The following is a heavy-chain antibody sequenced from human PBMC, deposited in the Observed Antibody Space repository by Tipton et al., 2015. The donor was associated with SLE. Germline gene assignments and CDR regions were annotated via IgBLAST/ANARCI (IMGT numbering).Heavy chain of an antibody. J-gene: IGHJ4*02. CDR2: MHHNGST. D-gene: IGHD6-19*01. CDR3: ARGRIAVAGNHFDY. Sequence: TLSLTCTVSLYSISSGFYWDWVRQPPGKGLEWIATMHHNGSTYYNPSLRSRVTVSMDTSRDQFSLRLKSVTAADTAVYYCARGRIAVAGNHFDYWGQGTLVTVSS. CDR1: LYSISSGFY. V-gene: IGHV4-38-2*02.